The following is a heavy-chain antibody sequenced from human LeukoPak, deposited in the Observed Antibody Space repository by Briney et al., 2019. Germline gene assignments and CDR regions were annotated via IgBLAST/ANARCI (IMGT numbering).Heavy chain of an antibody. CDR2: ISSSGSTI. CDR3: ARCVGLWSYEFDY. D-gene: IGHD5-18*01. V-gene: IGHV3-48*03. Sequence: GGSLRLSCAASGFTFSSYEMNWVRQAPGKGLEWVSYISSSGSTIYYADSVKGRFTISRDNAKNSLYLQMNSLRAEDTAGYYCARCVGLWSYEFDYWGQGTLVTVSS. CDR1: GFTFSSYE. J-gene: IGHJ4*02.